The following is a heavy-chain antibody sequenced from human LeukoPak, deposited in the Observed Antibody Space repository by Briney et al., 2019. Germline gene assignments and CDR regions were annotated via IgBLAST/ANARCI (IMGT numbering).Heavy chain of an antibody. D-gene: IGHD3-16*02. J-gene: IGHJ5*02. CDR1: GFSLSTSGVG. CDR3: AHIPPSWGDYVWGSYRYVWFDP. Sequence: SGPTLVKPTQTLTLTCTFSGFSLSTSGVGVGWIRQPPGKALEWLALIYWDDDKRYSPSLKSRLTITKDTSKNQVVLTMTNMDPVDTATYYCAHIPPSWGDYVWGSYRYVWFDPWGQGTLVTVSS. CDR2: IYWDDDK. V-gene: IGHV2-5*02.